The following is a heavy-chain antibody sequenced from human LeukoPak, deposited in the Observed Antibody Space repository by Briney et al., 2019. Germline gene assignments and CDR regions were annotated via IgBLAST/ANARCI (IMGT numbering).Heavy chain of an antibody. V-gene: IGHV3-23*01. CDR3: AKEGLVTAPFDS. CDR1: GFTFSSFA. CDR2: VSGSGGST. D-gene: IGHD5-18*01. Sequence: GGSLRLSCAASGFTFSSFAMNWVRQARGKGLEWVSTVSGSGGSTYYADSVKGRFTISRDNSKTTVFLHMNSLRAEDTAVYYCAKEGLVTAPFDSWGQGTLVTVSS. J-gene: IGHJ4*02.